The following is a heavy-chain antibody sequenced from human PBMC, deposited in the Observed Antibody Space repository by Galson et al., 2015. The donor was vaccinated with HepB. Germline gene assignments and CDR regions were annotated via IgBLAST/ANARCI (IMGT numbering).Heavy chain of an antibody. Sequence: SVKVSCKASGGTFSSSIISWVRQAPGQGLEWMGGIITLSHTPNYAQKFQGRVTITADESRSTVYMHLSSLRSEDTAVYYCARIRRYNYGYLKPQVSYGMDVWGQGTTVTISS. D-gene: IGHD5-18*01. J-gene: IGHJ6*02. V-gene: IGHV1-69*13. CDR3: ARIRRYNYGYLKPQVSYGMDV. CDR2: IITLSHTP. CDR1: GGTFSSSI.